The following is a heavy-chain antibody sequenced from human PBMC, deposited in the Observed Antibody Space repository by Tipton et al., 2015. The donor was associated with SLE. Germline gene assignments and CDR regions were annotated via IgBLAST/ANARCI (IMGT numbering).Heavy chain of an antibody. CDR1: GGSFSGYY. CDR3: ARGRVYSNIPWAFDI. J-gene: IGHJ3*02. D-gene: IGHD4-11*01. V-gene: IGHV4-34*01. CDR2: INHSGIT. Sequence: TLSHTCAVYGGSFSGYYWSWIRQPPGKGLEWIGEINHSGITNYNPSLKSRVTISVDTSKNQFSLKLSSVTAADTAVYYCARGRVYSNIPWAFDIWGQGTMVTVSS.